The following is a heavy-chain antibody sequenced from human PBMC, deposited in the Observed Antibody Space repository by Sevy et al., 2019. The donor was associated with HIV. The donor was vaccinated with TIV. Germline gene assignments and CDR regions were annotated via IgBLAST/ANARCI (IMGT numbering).Heavy chain of an antibody. CDR3: ARGPITMVRGVIKYYYYYGMDV. CDR1: GGSFSGYY. D-gene: IGHD3-10*01. J-gene: IGHJ6*02. V-gene: IGHV4-34*01. Sequence: SETLSLTCAVYGGSFSGYYWSWIRQPPGKGLEWIGEINHSGSTNYNPSLKSRVTISVDTSKNQFSLKLSSVTAADTAVYYCARGPITMVRGVIKYYYYYGMDVWGQRTTVTVSS. CDR2: INHSGST.